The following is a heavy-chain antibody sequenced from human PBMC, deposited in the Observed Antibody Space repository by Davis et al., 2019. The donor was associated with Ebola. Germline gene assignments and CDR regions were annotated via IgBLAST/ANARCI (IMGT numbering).Heavy chain of an antibody. J-gene: IGHJ4*02. V-gene: IGHV4-34*01. CDR3: ARYNFPLFDY. D-gene: IGHD5-24*01. Sequence: PGGSLRLSCAVYGGSFSGYYWTWIRQPPGKGLEWIGEIYHTGRTNYNPSLKSRVTISVDTSNNQFSLKLNSVTAADTAIYYCARYNFPLFDYWSQGTLVTVSS. CDR2: IYHTGRT. CDR1: GGSFSGYY.